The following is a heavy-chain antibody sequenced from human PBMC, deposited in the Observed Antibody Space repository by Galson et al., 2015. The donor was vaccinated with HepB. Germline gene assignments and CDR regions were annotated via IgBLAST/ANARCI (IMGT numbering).Heavy chain of an antibody. D-gene: IGHD1/OR15-1a*01. V-gene: IGHV6-1*01. CDR1: GDSVSSNSAA. CDR3: ASGAGTFEY. Sequence: CAISGDSVSSNSAAWNWFRQSPSRGIEYLGRAYHRSKWYIEYAESVKNRAIITPDTSRNHFSLELNSVTPEDTAVYYCASGAGTFEYWGQGSQVTVSS. CDR2: AYHRSKWYI. J-gene: IGHJ4*02.